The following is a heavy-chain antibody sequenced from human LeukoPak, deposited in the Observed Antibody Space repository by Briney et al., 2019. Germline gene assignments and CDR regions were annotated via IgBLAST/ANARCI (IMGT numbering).Heavy chain of an antibody. CDR3: ARHSMYSKSSGYNL. Sequence: SGGSLRLSCAASGFTVSHYYMTWVRQAPGKGLEWIGEINDSGSSNYIPSLKSRVTISVDRSKNQFSLWLSSVTAADTAMYYCARHSMYSKSSGYNLWGQGTLVTVSS. V-gene: IGHV4-34*01. CDR1: GFTVSHYY. J-gene: IGHJ1*01. D-gene: IGHD6-19*01. CDR2: INDSGSS.